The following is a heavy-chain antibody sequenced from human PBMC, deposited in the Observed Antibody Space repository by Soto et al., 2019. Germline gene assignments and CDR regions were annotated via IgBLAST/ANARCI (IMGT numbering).Heavy chain of an antibody. V-gene: IGHV1-69*12. Sequence: QVQLVQSGAEVKKPGSSVKVSCKASGGTFSSYAISWVRQAPGQGLEWMGGIIPIFGTANYAQKFQGRVTITAGESMSTAYMELSSLRSEDTAVYYCARVASAWIKDAFDIWGQGTMVTVSS. D-gene: IGHD5-12*01. CDR3: ARVASAWIKDAFDI. J-gene: IGHJ3*02. CDR1: GGTFSSYA. CDR2: IIPIFGTA.